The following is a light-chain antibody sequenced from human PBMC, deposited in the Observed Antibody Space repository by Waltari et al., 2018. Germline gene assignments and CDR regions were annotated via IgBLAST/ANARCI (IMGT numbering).Light chain of an antibody. Sequence: QSVLTQAPSASGTPGRGVTVPCSGSDSNNGANSVTWYQHVPGAAPKVLIYRSNQRPSGAPDRFSGSKSGTSASLAISGLRSEDEADYYCAAWDDRLDSYVFGTGTRVTVL. CDR1: DSNNGANS. CDR2: RSN. J-gene: IGLJ1*01. V-gene: IGLV1-44*01. CDR3: AAWDDRLDSYV.